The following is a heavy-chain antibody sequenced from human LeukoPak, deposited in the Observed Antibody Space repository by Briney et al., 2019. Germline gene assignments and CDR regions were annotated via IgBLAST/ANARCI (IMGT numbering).Heavy chain of an antibody. CDR3: ASRAFYDSSGLDF. D-gene: IGHD3-22*01. J-gene: IGHJ4*02. Sequence: SETLSLTCSVSGGSIRNYYWTWIRQPPGKGLEWIGHVSNSGNTKYNPSLKSRVTISIDTSKKHFSLNLSSVSAADTAVYYRASRAFYDSSGLDFWGQGILVTVSS. V-gene: IGHV4-59*08. CDR2: VSNSGNT. CDR1: GGSIRNYY.